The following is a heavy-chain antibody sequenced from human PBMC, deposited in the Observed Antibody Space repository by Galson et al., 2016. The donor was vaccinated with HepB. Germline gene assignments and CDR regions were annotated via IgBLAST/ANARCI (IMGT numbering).Heavy chain of an antibody. CDR3: VKGGGWGLRNFFDF. D-gene: IGHD3-9*01. V-gene: IGHV3-9*01. CDR2: INWNGADI. J-gene: IGHJ4*01. CDR1: RFTFDDYA. Sequence: SLRLSCAASRFTFDDYAIHWVRQSPGKGLEWVSGINWNGADIGYADSVKGRFTISRDNAKTSLYLQMNSIRPEDTALYYCVKGGGWGLRNFFDFWGRGTLVTVSS.